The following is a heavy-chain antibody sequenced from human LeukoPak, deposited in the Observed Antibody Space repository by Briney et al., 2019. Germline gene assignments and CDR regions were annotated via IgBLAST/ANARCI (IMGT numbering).Heavy chain of an antibody. D-gene: IGHD5/OR15-5a*01. CDR3: ARRRTLRLDAFDP. CDR1: GYRFTNYR. V-gene: IGHV5-51*01. J-gene: IGHJ5*02. Sequence: GEPLQISCQGSGYRFTNYRIGWVRQLPGKGLEWMGTICPGDSDTRYSPSFQGQVTISVDKSISTAYLQWTSLKASDTAMYYCARRRTLRLDAFDPWGQGTLVTVSS. CDR2: ICPGDSDT.